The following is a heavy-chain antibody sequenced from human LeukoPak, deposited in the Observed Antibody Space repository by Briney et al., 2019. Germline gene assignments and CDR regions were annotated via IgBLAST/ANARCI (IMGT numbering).Heavy chain of an antibody. V-gene: IGHV3-23*01. J-gene: IGHJ4*02. CDR1: GFTLSSYA. CDR2: ISGSGGRT. D-gene: IGHD3-3*01. Sequence: GGSLRLSCAASGFTLSSYAMSRVRQAPGKGLEWVSTISGSGGRTYYADSVKGRFTISRDNSKNTLYLQMNSLRAEDTAVYYCAKDITAKNGCEFDYWGQGTLVTVSS. CDR3: AKDITAKNGCEFDY.